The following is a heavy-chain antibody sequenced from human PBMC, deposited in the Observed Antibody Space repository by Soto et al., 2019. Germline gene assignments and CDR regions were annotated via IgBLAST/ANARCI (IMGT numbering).Heavy chain of an antibody. CDR3: VLQDWNNNNYYFDL. J-gene: IGHJ2*01. CDR2: IYWDDDK. V-gene: IGHV2-5*02. D-gene: IGHD4-4*01. CDR1: GFSLSTSGVG. Sequence: QITVKESGPKLVQPSQTLTLTCAFSGFSLSTSGVGVGWVRQPPGKAPEWLALIYWDDDKRYRPSLKSRLSITKDTSKDPVVFTMTNMDPVDTATYYCVLQDWNNNNYYFDLWGRGTLVTVSS.